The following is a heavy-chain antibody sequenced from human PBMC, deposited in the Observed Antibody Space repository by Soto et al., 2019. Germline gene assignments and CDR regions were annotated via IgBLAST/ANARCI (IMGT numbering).Heavy chain of an antibody. CDR3: ARARSGDIVVVPAARGGSYFDY. J-gene: IGHJ4*02. CDR2: INAGNGNT. D-gene: IGHD2-2*01. Sequence: ASVKVSCKASGYTFTSYAMHWVRQAPGQRLEWMGWINAGNGNTKYSQKFQGRVTITRDTSASTAYMELSSLRSEDTAVYYCARARSGDIVVVPAARGGSYFDYWGQGTLVTVSS. CDR1: GYTFTSYA. V-gene: IGHV1-3*01.